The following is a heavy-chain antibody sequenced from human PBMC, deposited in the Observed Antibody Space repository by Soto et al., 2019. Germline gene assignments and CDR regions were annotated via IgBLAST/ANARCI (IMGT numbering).Heavy chain of an antibody. CDR1: GGSISSGDYY. J-gene: IGHJ5*02. Sequence: QVQLQESGPGLVKPSQTLSLTCTVSGGSISSGDYYWSWIRQPPGKGLEWIGYIYYSGSTYYNPYLKGRVTISVDTSKHQFSLKLSSVTAADTAVYYCARERGTPILISNWFDPWGQGTLVTVSS. CDR3: ARERGTPILISNWFDP. CDR2: IYYSGST. D-gene: IGHD3-9*01. V-gene: IGHV4-30-4*01.